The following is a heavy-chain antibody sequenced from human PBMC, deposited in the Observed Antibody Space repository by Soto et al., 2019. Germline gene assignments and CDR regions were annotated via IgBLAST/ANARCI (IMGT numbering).Heavy chain of an antibody. CDR2: IKGKIDGGTT. D-gene: IGHD3-16*01. V-gene: IGHV3-15*01. J-gene: IGHJ3*02. Sequence: EVQLVESGGGLVKPGGSLRLSCAALGVPFSNAWRSWVRQAPGKGLEWVARIKGKIDGGTTDYAGPVKGSLTISRDNPKNPLYLQMTSLKTEATAVYYCTTDQGRGIYDYVWGSYDALDIWGQGTTVTVSS. CDR3: TTDQGRGIYDYVWGSYDALDI. CDR1: GVPFSNAW.